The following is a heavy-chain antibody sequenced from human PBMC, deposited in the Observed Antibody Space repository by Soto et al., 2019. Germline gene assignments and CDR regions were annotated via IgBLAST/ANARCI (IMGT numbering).Heavy chain of an antibody. CDR1: GFSLSNERMG. D-gene: IGHD4-4*01. Sequence: QVTLKESGPVLVKPTETLTLTCTVSGFSLSNERMGVSWIRQPPGKALEWLAHIFSNDEKSYRTSLKNKLTISKDTSKSQVFLTMTNVDPVDTATYYCARIIRIQYLTIRLYFFDNWGQGTLVTVSS. CDR3: ARIIRIQYLTIRLYFFDN. V-gene: IGHV2-26*01. CDR2: IFSNDEK. J-gene: IGHJ4*02.